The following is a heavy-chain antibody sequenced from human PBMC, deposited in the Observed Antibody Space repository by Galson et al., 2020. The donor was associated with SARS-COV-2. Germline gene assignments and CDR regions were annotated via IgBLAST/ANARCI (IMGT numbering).Heavy chain of an antibody. J-gene: IGHJ4*02. CDR2: IYYSGST. Sequence: ASETLSLTCTVSGGSISSYYWSWIRQPPGKGLEWIGYIYYSGSTKYNPSLRSRVTISIDTSKNHFSLKLSSVTAADTAVYYCARNSGSYSENYFDYWGQGTLVTVSS. D-gene: IGHD1-26*01. CDR1: GGSISSYY. CDR3: ARNSGSYSENYFDY. V-gene: IGHV4-59*08.